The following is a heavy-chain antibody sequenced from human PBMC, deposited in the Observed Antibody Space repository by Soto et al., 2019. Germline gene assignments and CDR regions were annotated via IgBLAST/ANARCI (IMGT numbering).Heavy chain of an antibody. CDR1: GYSFTSYW. V-gene: IGHV5-51*01. CDR3: ERVGREDWLDP. CDR2: ILPGDSDT. D-gene: IGHD3-3*01. Sequence: GESLKISCKSSGYSFTSYWIGWVRQMPGKGLEWMGNILPGDSDTRYSASFQGQVTISDDKSISTAYLQWSSLKASETAMYYCERVGREDWLDPWGQVNLVTVSS. J-gene: IGHJ5*02.